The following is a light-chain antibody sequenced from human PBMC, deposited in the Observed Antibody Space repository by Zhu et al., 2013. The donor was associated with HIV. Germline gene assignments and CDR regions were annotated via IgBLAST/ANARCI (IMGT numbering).Light chain of an antibody. CDR3: QQYYSTPLT. CDR1: QSVLYSSNNKNY. Sequence: DIVMTQSPDSLAVSLGERATINCKSSQSVLYSSNNKNYLAWYQQKPGQPPKLLIYWASTRESGVPDRFSGSGSGTDFTLTISSLQAEDVAVYYCQQYYSTPLTFGPGTKVDMK. CDR2: WAS. V-gene: IGKV4-1*01. J-gene: IGKJ3*01.